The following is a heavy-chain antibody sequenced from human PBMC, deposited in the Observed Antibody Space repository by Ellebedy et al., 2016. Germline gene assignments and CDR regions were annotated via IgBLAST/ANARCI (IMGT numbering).Heavy chain of an antibody. CDR1: GFTFSSYG. CDR3: ARSGTGFDF. V-gene: IGHV3-NL1*01. Sequence: GESLKISCAASGFTFSSYGMHWVRQAPGKGLEWVSAIFSDGNTYYADSVKGRFTISRDNSKNTLYLQMNSLTAEDTAVYFCARSGTGFDFWGQGTLVTVSS. CDR2: IFSDGNT. J-gene: IGHJ5*01.